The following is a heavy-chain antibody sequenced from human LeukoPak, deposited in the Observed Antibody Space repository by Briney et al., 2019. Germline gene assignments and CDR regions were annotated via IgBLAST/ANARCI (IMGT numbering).Heavy chain of an antibody. J-gene: IGHJ4*02. Sequence: PGGSLRLSCAASGFTFSSYEMNWVRQAPGKGLEWVSYISSSGSTIYYADSVKGRFTISRDNAKNSLYLQMNSLRAEDTAVYYCAKLMVRAVIIPSSFDYWGQGTLVTVSS. CDR2: ISSSGSTI. V-gene: IGHV3-48*03. CDR1: GFTFSSYE. D-gene: IGHD3-10*01. CDR3: AKLMVRAVIIPSSFDY.